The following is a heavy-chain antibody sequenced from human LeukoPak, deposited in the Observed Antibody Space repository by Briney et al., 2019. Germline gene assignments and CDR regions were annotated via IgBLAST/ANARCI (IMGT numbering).Heavy chain of an antibody. Sequence: SVKVSCNASGGTFSSYAISWVRQAPGQGLEWMGRIIPILGIANYAQKFQGRVTITADKSTSTAYMELSSLRSEDKAVYYCARDQRSAATAEPLFDYWGQGTLVTVSS. V-gene: IGHV1-69*04. CDR2: IIPILGIA. J-gene: IGHJ4*02. CDR1: GGTFSSYA. D-gene: IGHD6-25*01. CDR3: ARDQRSAATAEPLFDY.